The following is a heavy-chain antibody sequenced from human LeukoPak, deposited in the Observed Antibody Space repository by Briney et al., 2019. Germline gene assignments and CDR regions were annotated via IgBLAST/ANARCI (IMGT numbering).Heavy chain of an antibody. J-gene: IGHJ4*02. CDR1: GGSISSYY. Sequence: SETLSLTCTVSGGSISSYYWSWIRQPPGKGLEWIGYIYYSGSTNYNPSLKSRVTISVDTSKNQFSLKLSSVTAADTAVYYCARYYDYVWGSRTLDYWGQGTLVTVSS. D-gene: IGHD3-16*01. V-gene: IGHV4-59*01. CDR2: IYYSGST. CDR3: ARYYDYVWGSRTLDY.